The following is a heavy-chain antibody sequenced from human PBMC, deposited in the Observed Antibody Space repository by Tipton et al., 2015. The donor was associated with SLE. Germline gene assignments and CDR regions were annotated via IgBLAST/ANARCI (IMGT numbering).Heavy chain of an antibody. CDR2: IYYSGST. CDR3: ARDRDWNYGDAFDI. V-gene: IGHV4-39*07. Sequence: TLSLTCTVSGGSISSSSYYWGWIRQPPGKGLEWIGSIYYSGSTYYNPSLKSRVTISVDTSKNQFSLKLSSVTAADTAVYYCARDRDWNYGDAFDIWGQGTMVTVSS. CDR1: GGSISSSSYY. D-gene: IGHD1-7*01. J-gene: IGHJ3*02.